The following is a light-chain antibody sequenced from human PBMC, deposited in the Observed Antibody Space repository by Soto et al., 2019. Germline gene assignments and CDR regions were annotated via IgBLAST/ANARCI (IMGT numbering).Light chain of an antibody. CDR3: QQYYPTLPNT. CDR2: WAS. J-gene: IGKJ2*01. Sequence: DIVMTQSPDSLAVSLGERATINCRSSQSVLYSSNNKNYLAWYQQKPGQPPQLLIYWASTRESGVPDRFSGSGSRTDFTLTISSLQAEDVAVYYCQQYYPTLPNTFSQGTKLEIK. CDR1: QSVLYSSNNKNY. V-gene: IGKV4-1*01.